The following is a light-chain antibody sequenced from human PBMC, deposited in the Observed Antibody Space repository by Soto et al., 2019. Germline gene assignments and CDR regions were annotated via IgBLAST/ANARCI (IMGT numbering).Light chain of an antibody. V-gene: IGLV3-21*02. CDR2: DDS. CDR1: NIGGKS. J-gene: IGLJ1*01. CDR3: HVWDSSSDHYV. Sequence: YELTQPPSVSVAPGQTARITCGGNNIGGKSVHWYQQKPGQAPVLVVYDDSDRPSGIPDRFSGSNSGDTATLTIRRVEAGDEADYYCHVWDSSSDHYVFGTGTKVTAL.